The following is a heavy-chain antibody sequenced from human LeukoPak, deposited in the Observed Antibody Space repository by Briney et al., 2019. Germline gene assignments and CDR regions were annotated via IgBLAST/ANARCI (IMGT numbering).Heavy chain of an antibody. J-gene: IGHJ4*02. Sequence: SGGSLRLSCAASGFTFSDYYMSWIRQAPGKGLEWVSYISSSGSTIYYADSVKGRFTISRDNAKNSLYLQMNSLRAEDTAVYYCAREGGVSPYYDFWSGYSPFDYWGQGTLVTVSS. CDR3: AREGGVSPYYDFWSGYSPFDY. CDR1: GFTFSDYY. V-gene: IGHV3-11*01. CDR2: ISSSGSTI. D-gene: IGHD3-3*01.